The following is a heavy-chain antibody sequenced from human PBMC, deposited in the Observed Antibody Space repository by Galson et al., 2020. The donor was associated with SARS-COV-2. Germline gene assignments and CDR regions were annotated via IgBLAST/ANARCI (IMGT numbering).Heavy chain of an antibody. D-gene: IGHD5-12*01. Sequence: GESLKISCAASGFTFSSYGMHWVRQAPGKGLEWVAVISYDGSNKYYADSVKGRFTISRDNSKNTLYLQMNSLRAEDTAVYYCARLWGGYNSPFDYWGQGTLVTVSS. CDR2: ISYDGSNK. CDR3: ARLWGGYNSPFDY. CDR1: GFTFSSYG. J-gene: IGHJ4*02. V-gene: IGHV3-30*03.